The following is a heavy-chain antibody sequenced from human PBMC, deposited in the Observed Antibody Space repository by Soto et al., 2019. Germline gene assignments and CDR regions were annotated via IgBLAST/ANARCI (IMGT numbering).Heavy chain of an antibody. D-gene: IGHD4-17*01. J-gene: IGHJ6*02. CDR1: GGSISNGDYF. CDR3: ARDRVPSYAYGMDV. Sequence: QVQLQESGPGLVKPSQTLSLTCTVSGGSISNGDYFWTWIRQPPGKGLEWIGYIYYSGNTYYNPSLQSRITISVDPSKNQFSLKLSSVTAADTAVYYCARDRVPSYAYGMDVWGQGTTVTVSS. CDR2: IYYSGNT. V-gene: IGHV4-30-4*01.